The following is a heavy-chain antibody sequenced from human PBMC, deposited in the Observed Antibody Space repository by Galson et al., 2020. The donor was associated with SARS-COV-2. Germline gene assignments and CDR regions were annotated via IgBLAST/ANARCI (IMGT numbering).Heavy chain of an antibody. Sequence: SLKISCAASGFSFSSFGMHWVRQAPGKGLEWVSGISWNSGSIGYADSVKGRFTISRDNAKNSLYLQMNSLRAEDTALYYCAKDAYGSGSYSDYWGQGTLVTVSS. CDR3: AKDAYGSGSYSDY. J-gene: IGHJ4*02. V-gene: IGHV3-9*01. CDR1: GFSFSSFG. CDR2: ISWNSGSI. D-gene: IGHD3-10*01.